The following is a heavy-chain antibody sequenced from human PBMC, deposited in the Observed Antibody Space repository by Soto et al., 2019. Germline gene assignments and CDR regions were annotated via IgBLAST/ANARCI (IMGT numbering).Heavy chain of an antibody. Sequence: PLQTLSRTCDITGDSVSSNSAAWNWIRQCQSRGLEWLGRTYYRSKWYNDYAISVRSRITINPDTSKNQFSLQLNSVIPEETAVYYFARAHLGSDRYILEPFDPWGKGTLVTVS. CDR3: ARAHLGSDRYILEPFDP. V-gene: IGHV6-1*01. D-gene: IGHD1-1*01. J-gene: IGHJ5*02. CDR1: GDSVSSNSAA. CDR2: TYYRSKWYN.